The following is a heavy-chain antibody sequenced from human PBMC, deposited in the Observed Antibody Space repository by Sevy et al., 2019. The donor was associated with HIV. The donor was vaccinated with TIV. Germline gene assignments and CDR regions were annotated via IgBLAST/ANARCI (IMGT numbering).Heavy chain of an antibody. CDR1: GFTFSSYA. CDR2: ISYDGSNK. D-gene: IGHD3-3*01. V-gene: IGHV3-30-3*01. Sequence: GGSLRLSCAASGFTFSSYAMHWVRQAPGKGLEWVAVISYDGSNKYYSDSVKGRFTISRDNSKNTLYLQMNSLRAEDTALYYCARDISLLITRNLGFDPWGQGTLVTVSS. CDR3: ARDISLLITRNLGFDP. J-gene: IGHJ5*02.